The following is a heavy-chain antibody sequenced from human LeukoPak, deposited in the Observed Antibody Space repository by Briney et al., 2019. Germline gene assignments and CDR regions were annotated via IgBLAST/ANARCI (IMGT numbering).Heavy chain of an antibody. CDR2: IYTSGST. Sequence: RPSETLSLTCTVSGGSISSYYWSWIRQPPGKGLEWIGYIYTSGSTNYNPSLKSRVTISVDTSKNQFSLKLSSVTAADTAVYYCARHIRDGYNYYFGYWGQGTLVTVSS. CDR3: ARHIRDGYNYYFGY. J-gene: IGHJ4*02. CDR1: GGSISSYY. D-gene: IGHD5-24*01. V-gene: IGHV4-4*09.